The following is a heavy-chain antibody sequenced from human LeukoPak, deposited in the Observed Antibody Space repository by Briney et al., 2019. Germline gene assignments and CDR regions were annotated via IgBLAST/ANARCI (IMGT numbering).Heavy chain of an antibody. D-gene: IGHD1-26*01. CDR2: ISSSSSYR. J-gene: IGHJ4*02. Sequence: GRSLSLSCAVSGFTFSSYSMNSVRLAPGKGLEWVSSISSSSSYRYYAASVKGRFTISRDNAKNSLYLQMNSLRAEDTAVYYCARVGATWSLDYWGQGTLVTVSS. CDR3: ARVGATWSLDY. V-gene: IGHV3-21*01. CDR1: GFTFSSYS.